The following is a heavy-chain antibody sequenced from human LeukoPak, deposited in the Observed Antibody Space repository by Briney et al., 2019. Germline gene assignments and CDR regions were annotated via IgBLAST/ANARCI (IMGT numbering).Heavy chain of an antibody. Sequence: PSGTLSLTCAVSGDSISSSNWWSWVRQPPDKGLEWIGSIYYDGNTYYNPSLKSRVTISVDTSKNQFSLKLSSVTAADTAVYYCARHCWTSYYYMDVWGKGTTVTVSS. J-gene: IGHJ6*03. D-gene: IGHD2-21*01. V-gene: IGHV4-4*02. CDR1: GDSISSSNW. CDR3: ARHCWTSYYYMDV. CDR2: IYYDGNT.